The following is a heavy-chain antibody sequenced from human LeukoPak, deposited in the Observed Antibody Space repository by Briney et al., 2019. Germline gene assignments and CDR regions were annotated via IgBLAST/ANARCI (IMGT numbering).Heavy chain of an antibody. CDR2: FDPEDGET. V-gene: IGHV1-24*01. Sequence: ASVKVSCKVSGYTLTELSMHWVRQAPGKGLEWVGGFDPEDGETIYAQKFQGRVTMTEDTSTDTAYMELSSLRSEDTAVYYCATSPIVVVPAARRKGGDYWGQGTLVTVSS. CDR1: GYTLTELS. D-gene: IGHD2-2*01. CDR3: ATSPIVVVPAARRKGGDY. J-gene: IGHJ4*02.